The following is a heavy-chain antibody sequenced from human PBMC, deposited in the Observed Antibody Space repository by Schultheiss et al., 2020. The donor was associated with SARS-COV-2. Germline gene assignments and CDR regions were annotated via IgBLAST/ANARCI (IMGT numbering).Heavy chain of an antibody. CDR2: IRPDGSDN. J-gene: IGHJ4*02. V-gene: IGHV3-7*01. CDR3: ARDLPLHYDSSGYDY. Sequence: GGSLRLSCAASGFTFSSYCMSWVRQAPGKGLEWVAMIRPDGSDNYHVDSVKGRFTISRDNSKNTLYLQMNSLRAEDTAVYYCARDLPLHYDSSGYDYWGQGTLVTVSS. D-gene: IGHD3-22*01. CDR1: GFTFSSYC.